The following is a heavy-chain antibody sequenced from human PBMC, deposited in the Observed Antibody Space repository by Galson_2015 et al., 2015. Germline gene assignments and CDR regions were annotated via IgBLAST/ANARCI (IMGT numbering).Heavy chain of an antibody. D-gene: IGHD3-16*01. J-gene: IGHJ4*02. V-gene: IGHV3-74*01. Sequence: SLRLSCAASGFTFSRSVMHWVRQAPGKGLVWVSRINSDGTDKTYADSVKGRFTISRDNAKNTLYLQMNSLRAEDTAVYYCARDPLWDRTVGFDYWGQGTLATVSS. CDR2: INSDGTDK. CDR1: GFTFSRSV. CDR3: ARDPLWDRTVGFDY.